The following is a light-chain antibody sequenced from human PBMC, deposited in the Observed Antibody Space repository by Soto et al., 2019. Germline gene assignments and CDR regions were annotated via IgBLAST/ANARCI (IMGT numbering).Light chain of an antibody. CDR1: QSVSSN. J-gene: IGKJ5*01. CDR3: QQYNKWPRIT. CDR2: GAS. Sequence: EIVMTQSPAGLSVSPGERAALSSRASQSVSSNLAGYQQKPGQAPRLLIYGASTRATGIPVRFSGSGSGTDFTLTISSLQSEDFAVYYCQQYNKWPRITFGQGTRLEI. V-gene: IGKV3D-15*01.